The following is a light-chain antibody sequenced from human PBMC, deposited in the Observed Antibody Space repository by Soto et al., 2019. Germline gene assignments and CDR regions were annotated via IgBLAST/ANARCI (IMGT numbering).Light chain of an antibody. CDR2: RAS. J-gene: IGKJ2*03. CDR1: QSISDW. V-gene: IGKV1-5*03. Sequence: DIQMTQSPSTLSASVGDRVTITCRASQSISDWLAWYQQKPGKAPKLLIYRASTLQSEVPSRFSGSGSGTEFSLTLCSLQPDDFAAFYVQQYNSHPYSFGQGTKLEI. CDR3: QQYNSHPYS.